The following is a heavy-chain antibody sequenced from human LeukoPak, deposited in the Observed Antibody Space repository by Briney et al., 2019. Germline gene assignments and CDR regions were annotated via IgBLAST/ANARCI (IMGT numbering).Heavy chain of an antibody. CDR3: ARYSSGWYTYYFDY. CDR1: GSSISSSSYY. Sequence: SETLSLTCTVSGSSISSSSYYWGWIRQPPGKGLEWIGSIYYSGSTYYNPSLKSRVTISVDTSKNQFSLKLSSVTAADTAVYYCARYSSGWYTYYFDYWGQGTLVTVSS. D-gene: IGHD6-19*01. CDR2: IYYSGST. J-gene: IGHJ4*02. V-gene: IGHV4-39*01.